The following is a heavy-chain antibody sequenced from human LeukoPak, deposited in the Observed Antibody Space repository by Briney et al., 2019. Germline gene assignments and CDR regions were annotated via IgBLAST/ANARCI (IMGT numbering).Heavy chain of an antibody. V-gene: IGHV3-9*01. CDR3: AKDKAPLYSGYDWDLDF. Sequence: PGGSLRLSCAASGFTFQHYAIHWVRQVPGKSLEWVSGISWNSAYIGYADSVQGRFTISRDNAKNYVYLQMNSLRAEDTALYYCAKDKAPLYSGYDWDLDFWGQGTMVTVSS. J-gene: IGHJ4*02. D-gene: IGHD5-12*01. CDR1: GFTFQHYA. CDR2: ISWNSAYI.